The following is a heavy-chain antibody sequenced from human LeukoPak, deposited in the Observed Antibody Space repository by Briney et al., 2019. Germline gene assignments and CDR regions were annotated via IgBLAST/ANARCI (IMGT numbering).Heavy chain of an antibody. V-gene: IGHV3-72*01. CDR1: GYSSSDHY. CDR3: TRVRLGAATRYFDY. D-gene: IGHD1-26*01. CDR2: IKNKANSYGT. J-gene: IGHJ4*02. Sequence: GGSLRLSCAASGYSSSDHYMDWVRLAPGKGLEWVGRIKNKANSYGTDYAASVKGRFTLSRDDSKDSLYLQMNSLRSEDTALYYCTRVRLGAATRYFDYWGQGTLVTVSS.